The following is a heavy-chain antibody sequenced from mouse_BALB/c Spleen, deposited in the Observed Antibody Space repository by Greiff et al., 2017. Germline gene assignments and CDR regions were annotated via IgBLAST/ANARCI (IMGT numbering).Heavy chain of an antibody. CDR3: AREAYYRYGRYFDV. V-gene: IGHV5-6-3*01. CDR1: GFTFSSYG. CDR2: INSNGGST. D-gene: IGHD2-14*01. J-gene: IGHJ1*01. Sequence: EVKLVESGGGLVQPGGSLKLSCAASGFTFSSYGMSWVRQTPDKRLELVATINSNGGSTYYPDSVKGRFTISRDNAKNTLYLQMSSLKSEDTAMYYCAREAYYRYGRYFDVWGAGTTVTVSS.